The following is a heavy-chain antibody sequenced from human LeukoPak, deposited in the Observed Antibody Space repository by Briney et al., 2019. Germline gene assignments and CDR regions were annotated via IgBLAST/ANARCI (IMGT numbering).Heavy chain of an antibody. Sequence: SGTLSLTCAVSGGSITATNWWSWVRQPPGKGLEWIGEVHLSGATNYNPSLESRVSMSIDKSKNHLSLEVTSVTAADTAIYYCTRESGAFSPFGFWGQGTLLTVSS. D-gene: IGHD1-26*01. CDR3: TRESGAFSPFGF. CDR2: VHLSGAT. CDR1: GGSITATNW. V-gene: IGHV4-4*02. J-gene: IGHJ4*02.